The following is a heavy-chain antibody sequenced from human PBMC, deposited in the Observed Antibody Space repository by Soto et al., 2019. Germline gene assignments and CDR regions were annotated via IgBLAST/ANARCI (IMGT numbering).Heavy chain of an antibody. CDR2: IHYGGTV. J-gene: IGHJ4*02. D-gene: IGHD2-15*01. Sequence: QVQLQESGPGLVKPSETLSLTCTVSGGPINNSPQYWGWSRQPPGGGLEWIGTIHYGGTVYYNPSLKSRVTISVDTSKNHFSLQVHSVTAADTAVYYCTRHPRTPDYWGQGTLVTVSS. CDR3: TRHPRTPDY. V-gene: IGHV4-39*02. CDR1: GGPINNSPQY.